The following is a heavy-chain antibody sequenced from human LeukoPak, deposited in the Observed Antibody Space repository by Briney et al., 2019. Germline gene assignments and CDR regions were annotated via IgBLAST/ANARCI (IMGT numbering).Heavy chain of an antibody. D-gene: IGHD4-17*01. Sequence: PSQTLSLTCTVSDGSISSGSYYWSWIRQPAGKGLEWLGRIYTSGSTNYNPSLKSRVTISVDTSKNQFSLKLSSVTAADTAVYYCASTTVTTDYYYGMDVWGQGTTVTVSS. CDR2: IYTSGST. J-gene: IGHJ6*02. CDR3: ASTTVTTDYYYGMDV. V-gene: IGHV4-61*02. CDR1: DGSISSGSYY.